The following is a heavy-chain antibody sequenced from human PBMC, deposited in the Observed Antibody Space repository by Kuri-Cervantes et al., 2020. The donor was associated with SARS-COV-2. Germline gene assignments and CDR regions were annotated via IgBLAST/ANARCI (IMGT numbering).Heavy chain of an antibody. V-gene: IGHV4-39*01. CDR1: GGSISSSRYY. Sequence: SETLSLTCTVSGGSISSSRYYWGWIRQPPGKGLEWIGSIYYSGSTYYNPSLKSRVTISVDPSKNQFSLKLSSVTAADTAVYYCARHRTTVTAPFDYWGQETLVTVSS. CDR2: IYYSGST. CDR3: ARHRTTVTAPFDY. J-gene: IGHJ4*02. D-gene: IGHD4-17*01.